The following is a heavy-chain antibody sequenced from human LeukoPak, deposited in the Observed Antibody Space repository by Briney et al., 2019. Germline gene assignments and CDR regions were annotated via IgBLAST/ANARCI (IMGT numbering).Heavy chain of an antibody. D-gene: IGHD5-24*01. J-gene: IGHJ4*02. Sequence: SVKVSCKASGYTFSSYAISWVRQAPGQGLEWMGGIIPIFGTANYAQKFQGRVTITADKSTSTAYMELSSLRSEDTAVYYCARSLRYTLFDYWGQGTLVTVSS. CDR1: GYTFSSYA. CDR3: ARSLRYTLFDY. V-gene: IGHV1-69*06. CDR2: IIPIFGTA.